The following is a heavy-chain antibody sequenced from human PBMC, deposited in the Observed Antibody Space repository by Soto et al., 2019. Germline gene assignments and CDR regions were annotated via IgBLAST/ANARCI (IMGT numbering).Heavy chain of an antibody. V-gene: IGHV3-30-3*01. Sequence: QVQLVESGGGVVQPGRSLRLSCAASGFTFSSYAMHWVRQAPGKGLEWVAVISYDGSNKYYADSVKGRFTISRDNSKNTLYLQMNSLRAEDTAVYYCARPHIYGDGEFDYWGQGTLVTVSS. CDR1: GFTFSSYA. CDR3: ARPHIYGDGEFDY. CDR2: ISYDGSNK. J-gene: IGHJ4*02. D-gene: IGHD4-17*01.